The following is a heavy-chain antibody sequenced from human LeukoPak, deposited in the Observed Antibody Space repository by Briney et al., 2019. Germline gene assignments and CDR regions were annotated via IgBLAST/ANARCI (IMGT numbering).Heavy chain of an antibody. CDR3: AHSTYGYGY. CDR2: IYWDDDK. J-gene: IGHJ4*02. Sequence: ESGPTLVKPTQTLTLTCTFSGFSFSATEVAVGWIRQPPGKALEGLPLIYWDDDKRYSPSLKSRLTITKDTSKDQVVLTMTNMDPVDTATYFCAHSTYGYGYWGQGTLVTVSS. CDR1: GFSFSATEVA. V-gene: IGHV2-5*02. D-gene: IGHD5-18*01.